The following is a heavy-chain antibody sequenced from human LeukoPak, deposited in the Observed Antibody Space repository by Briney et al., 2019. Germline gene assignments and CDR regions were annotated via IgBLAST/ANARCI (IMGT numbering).Heavy chain of an antibody. CDR3: ARDRSIAAARYFDY. D-gene: IGHD6-13*01. CDR1: GFTFSNYG. CDR2: ISSSSSYI. J-gene: IGHJ4*02. Sequence: GGSLRLSCAASGFTFSNYGMHWVRQAPGKGLEWVSSISSSSSYIYYADSVKGRFTTSRDNAKNSLYLQMNSLRAEDTAVYYCARDRSIAAARYFDYWGQGTLVTVSS. V-gene: IGHV3-21*01.